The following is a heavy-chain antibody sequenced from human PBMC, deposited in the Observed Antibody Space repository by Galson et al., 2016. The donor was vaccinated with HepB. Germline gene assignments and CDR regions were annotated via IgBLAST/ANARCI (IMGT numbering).Heavy chain of an antibody. CDR2: IKEDGGEK. D-gene: IGHD4-17*01. Sequence: SLRLSCAASGFTFDTYWMAWVRQAPGMGLQWVANIKEDGGEKYYLDSVKGRFTISRDNAKNSLFLQMNSLRAEDTAVYYCASEDYGDESIYYYYYGMDVWGQGTTVTVAS. CDR3: ASEDYGDESIYYYYYGMDV. V-gene: IGHV3-7*01. CDR1: GFTFDTYW. J-gene: IGHJ6*01.